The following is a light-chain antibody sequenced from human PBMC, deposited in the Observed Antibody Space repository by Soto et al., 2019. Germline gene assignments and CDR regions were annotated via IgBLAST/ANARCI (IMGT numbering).Light chain of an antibody. J-gene: IGKJ1*01. CDR1: QSVSSN. CDR2: GAS. V-gene: IGKV3-15*01. CDR3: QQYTNWPPTCT. Sequence: EIVMTQSPDTLSVSPGERATLSCRASQSVSSNLAWYQQKPGQAPRLLIYGASTRATGIPARFSGSGSGTEFTLTISSLQSEDFAVYYCQQYTNWPPTCTFGQGTKVEIK.